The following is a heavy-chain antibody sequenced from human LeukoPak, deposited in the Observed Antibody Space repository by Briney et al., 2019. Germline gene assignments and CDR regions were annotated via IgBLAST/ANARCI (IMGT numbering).Heavy chain of an antibody. V-gene: IGHV1-18*01. D-gene: IGHD2-15*01. CDR3: ARDSGIVVVVAATSGGDY. Sequence: ASVKVSCKASGYTFTGYGISWVRQAPGQGLEWMGWISAYNGNTNYAQKLQGRVTMTTDTSTSTAYMELRSLRSDDTAVYYCARDSGIVVVVAATSGGDYWGQGTLVTVSS. CDR2: ISAYNGNT. J-gene: IGHJ4*02. CDR1: GYTFTGYG.